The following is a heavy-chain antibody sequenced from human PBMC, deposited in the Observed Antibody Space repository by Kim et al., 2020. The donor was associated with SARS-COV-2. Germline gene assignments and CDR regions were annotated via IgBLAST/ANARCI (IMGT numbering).Heavy chain of an antibody. CDR3: ARDLPYCSSTSCEDLDY. V-gene: IGHV3-33*01. CDR1: GFTFSSYG. CDR2: IWYDGSNK. J-gene: IGHJ4*02. Sequence: GGSLRLSCAASGFTFSSYGMHWVRQAPGKGLEWVAVIWYDGSNKYYADSVKGRFTISRDNSKNTLYLQMNSLRAEDTAVYYCARDLPYCSSTSCEDLDYWGPGTLVTVSS. D-gene: IGHD2-2*01.